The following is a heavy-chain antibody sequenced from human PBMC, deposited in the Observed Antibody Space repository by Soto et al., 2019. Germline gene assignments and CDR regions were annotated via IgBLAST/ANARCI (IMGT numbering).Heavy chain of an antibody. CDR3: AREFSNSPEAFDS. J-gene: IGHJ4*02. Sequence: SETLSLTCTVSGGSVNSDNFYWSWIRQPPGRGLEWIGYIYYTGSTNYNPSLMSRVTISIDTSRNQFSLKLSSVTAADTAVYYCAREFSNSPEAFDSWGQGSLVTVSS. V-gene: IGHV4-61*01. CDR1: GGSVNSDNFY. D-gene: IGHD6-6*01. CDR2: IYYTGST.